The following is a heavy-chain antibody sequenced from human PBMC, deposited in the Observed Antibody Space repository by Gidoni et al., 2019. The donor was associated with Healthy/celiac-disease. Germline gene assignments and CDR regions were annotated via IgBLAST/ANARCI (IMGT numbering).Heavy chain of an antibody. Sequence: EVQLLESGGGLVQPGGSLRLSCAASGFTFSRYAMSWVRQAPGKGLEWVSAISGSGGSTYDADSVKGRFTISRDNSKNTLYLQMNSLRAEDTAVYYCAKHERITGDRYYYYMDVWDKGTTVTVSS. CDR1: GFTFSRYA. J-gene: IGHJ6*03. CDR3: AKHERITGDRYYYYMDV. V-gene: IGHV3-23*01. D-gene: IGHD7-27*01. CDR2: ISGSGGST.